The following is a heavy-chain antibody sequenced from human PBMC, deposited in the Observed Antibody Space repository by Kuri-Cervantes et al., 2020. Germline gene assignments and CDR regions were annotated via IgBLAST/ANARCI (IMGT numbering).Heavy chain of an antibody. CDR2: INSDGSSI. J-gene: IGHJ3*02. CDR3: ARQTVMTNSVFDI. CDR1: GFTFSSHW. Sequence: GESLKISCAASGFTFSSHWMHWVRQAPGKGLVWASRINSDGSSIRYADSVKGRFTISRDNAKNSLYVQMNSLRAEDTAVYYCARQTVMTNSVFDIWGQGTMVTVSS. V-gene: IGHV3-74*01. D-gene: IGHD1-1*01.